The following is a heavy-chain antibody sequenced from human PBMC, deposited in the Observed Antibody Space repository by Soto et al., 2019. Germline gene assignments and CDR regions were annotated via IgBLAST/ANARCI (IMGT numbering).Heavy chain of an antibody. CDR2: IFYSGGT. CDR3: ARQASGYYYGWFDP. V-gene: IGHV4-39*01. Sequence: SETLSLTCTVSGGSISSYYWAWIRQSPGKGLEWIGTIFYSGGTFYTPSLKSRVTMSVDTSNNQFSLKLSSVTAVDTAVYYCARQASGYYYGWFDPWGQGTLVTVSS. CDR1: GGSISSYY. D-gene: IGHD3-22*01. J-gene: IGHJ5*02.